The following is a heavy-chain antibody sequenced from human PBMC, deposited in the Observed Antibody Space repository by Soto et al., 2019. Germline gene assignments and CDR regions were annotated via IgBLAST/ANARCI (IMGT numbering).Heavy chain of an antibody. Sequence: QVQLVESGGGVVQPGGSLRLSCATSGFIFSTYDMQWVRQSPGEGLEWVAVMANDGSYQYYADSVKGRFTISRDNSKNTLDLQMDSLRREDTAVYYCARSIGGSSYYPPDYWGQGTLVTVSS. CDR1: GFIFSTYD. D-gene: IGHD2-15*01. CDR2: MANDGSYQ. V-gene: IGHV3-30*03. J-gene: IGHJ4*02. CDR3: ARSIGGSSYYPPDY.